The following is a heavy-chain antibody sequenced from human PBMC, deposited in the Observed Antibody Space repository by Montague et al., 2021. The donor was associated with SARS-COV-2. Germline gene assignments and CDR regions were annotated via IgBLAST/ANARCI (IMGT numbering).Heavy chain of an antibody. CDR3: ARDLSYYGMDV. V-gene: IGHV3-30-3*01. J-gene: IGHJ6*02. CDR2: ISYDGSNK. Sequence: SLRLSCAASGFTFSSYAMHWVRQAPGKELEWVAVISYDGSNKYYADSVKGRFTISRDNSKNTLYLQMNSLRAEDTAVYYCARDLSYYGMDVWGQGTTVTVSS. D-gene: IGHD2/OR15-2a*01. CDR1: GFTFSSYA.